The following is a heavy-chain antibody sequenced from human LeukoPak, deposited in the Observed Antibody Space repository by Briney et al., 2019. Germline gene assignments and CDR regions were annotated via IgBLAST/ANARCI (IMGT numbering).Heavy chain of an antibody. Sequence: ASVKVSCKASGGTFSSYAISWVRQAPGRGLEWMGRIIPIFGTANYARKFQGRVTITTDESTSTAYMELSSLRSEDTAVYYCARGALYGDYAVDYWGQGTLVTVSS. V-gene: IGHV1-69*05. CDR1: GGTFSSYA. CDR3: ARGALYGDYAVDY. CDR2: IIPIFGTA. J-gene: IGHJ4*02. D-gene: IGHD4-17*01.